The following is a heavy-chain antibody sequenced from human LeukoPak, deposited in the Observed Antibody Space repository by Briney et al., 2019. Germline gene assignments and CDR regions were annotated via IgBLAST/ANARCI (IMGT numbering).Heavy chain of an antibody. CDR2: IKQDGSEK. D-gene: IGHD3-10*01. CDR3: ARLDYYGSGSYQVDY. Sequence: PGGSLRLSCAASGFTFSSYWMSWVRDAPGKGLEWVANIKQDGSEKYYVDSVRGRFTISRDNAKNTLYLQMNSLRAEDTAVYYCARLDYYGSGSYQVDYWGQGTLVTVSS. CDR1: GFTFSSYW. V-gene: IGHV3-7*03. J-gene: IGHJ4*02.